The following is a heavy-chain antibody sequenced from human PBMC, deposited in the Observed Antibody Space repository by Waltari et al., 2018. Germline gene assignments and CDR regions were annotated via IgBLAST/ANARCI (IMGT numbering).Heavy chain of an antibody. J-gene: IGHJ4*02. CDR2: RHQGASDG. CDR1: GFSSTAFS. V-gene: IGHV3-7*01. Sequence: EVQLVESGGGLVQPGESLRLSCAVSGFSSTAFSMSWVRQAPGKGLGWWASRHQGASDGNYVESVRGRFTVSRDNARNSLDLQMNSLRVEDTAVYFCARWGWQQSEFDNWGQGTLVTVS. D-gene: IGHD7-27*01. CDR3: ARWGWQQSEFDN.